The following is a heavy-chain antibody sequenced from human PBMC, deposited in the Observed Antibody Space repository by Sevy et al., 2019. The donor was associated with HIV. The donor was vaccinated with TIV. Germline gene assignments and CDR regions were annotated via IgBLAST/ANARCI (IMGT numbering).Heavy chain of an antibody. CDR3: ARTGSYADTYYYYYAMDV. Sequence: GGSLRLSCAASGFTFSNHWMSWVRQAPGKGLEWVAKINQDGSEENYVDSVKGRFTIFRDNAKNSLFLQMNSLRAEDTAVYYCARTGSYADTYYYYYAMDVWGPGTTVTVSS. J-gene: IGHJ6*02. CDR1: GFTFSNHW. D-gene: IGHD3-16*01. V-gene: IGHV3-7*01. CDR2: INQDGSEE.